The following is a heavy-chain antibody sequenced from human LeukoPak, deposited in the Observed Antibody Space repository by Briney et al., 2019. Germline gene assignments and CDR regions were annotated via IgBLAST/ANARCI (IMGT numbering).Heavy chain of an antibody. CDR3: ARDCSGGSCYGAFDI. V-gene: IGHV4-30-4*01. J-gene: IGHJ3*02. Sequence: PSETLSLTCTVSGASIRSGDYYWSWIRQPPGKGLEWIGYIYDSGSTYYNPSLKSRITISVDTSENRFSLKLSSVTATNTAVYYCARDCSGGSCYGAFDIWGQGAMVTVSS. CDR1: GASIRSGDYY. CDR2: IYDSGST. D-gene: IGHD2-15*01.